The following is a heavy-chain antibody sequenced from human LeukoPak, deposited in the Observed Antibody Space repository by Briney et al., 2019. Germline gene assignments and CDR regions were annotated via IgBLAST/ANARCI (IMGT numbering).Heavy chain of an antibody. V-gene: IGHV4-30-4*08. Sequence: SWIRQPPGKGLEWIGYIYYSGSTYYNPSLKSRVTISVDTSKNQFSLKLSSVTAADTAVYYCARDHRATHYGSGSSRGGWFDPWGQGTLVTVSS. D-gene: IGHD3-10*01. CDR2: IYYSGST. CDR3: ARDHRATHYGSGSSRGGWFDP. J-gene: IGHJ5*02.